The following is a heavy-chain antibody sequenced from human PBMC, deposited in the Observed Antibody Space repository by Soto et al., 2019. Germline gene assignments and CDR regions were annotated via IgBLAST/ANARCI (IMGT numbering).Heavy chain of an antibody. CDR3: TRGEVGTTYNWFDP. CDR1: GFTFIDST. J-gene: IGHJ5*02. D-gene: IGHD1-26*01. V-gene: IGHV3-73*01. CDR2: IRSKANSYAT. Sequence: GGSLRLSCAASGFTFIDSTMHWVRQASGKGLEWVGRIRSKANSYATSYAASMKGRFTISRDDSKNTAYLQMNNLKTEDTALYYCTRGEVGTTYNWFDPWGQGTLVTVS.